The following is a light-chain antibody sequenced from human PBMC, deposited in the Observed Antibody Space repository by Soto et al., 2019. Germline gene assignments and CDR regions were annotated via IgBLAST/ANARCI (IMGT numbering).Light chain of an antibody. V-gene: IGLV2-8*01. J-gene: IGLJ2*01. CDR3: SSYAGSNNYVV. Sequence: QSALTQPASVSGSPGQSITISCTGTSSDVGGYNYVSWYQQYPGKAPKLMIYEVSKRPSGVPDRFSASKSGNTASLTVSGLQTEDEADYYCSSYAGSNNYVVFGGGTKLTVL. CDR1: SSDVGGYNY. CDR2: EVS.